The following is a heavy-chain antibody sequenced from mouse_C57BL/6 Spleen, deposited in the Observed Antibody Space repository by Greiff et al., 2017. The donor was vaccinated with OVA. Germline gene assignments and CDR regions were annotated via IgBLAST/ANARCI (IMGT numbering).Heavy chain of an antibody. D-gene: IGHD1-1*01. CDR3: ATPSYYYGSSYVSYYAMDY. CDR2: IHPSDSDT. J-gene: IGHJ4*01. V-gene: IGHV1-74*01. Sequence: QVQLQQPGAELVKPGASVTVSCKASGYTFTSYWMHWVKQRPGQGLEWIGRIHPSDSDTNYNQKFKGKATLTVDKSSSTAYMQLSSLTSEDSAVYYCATPSYYYGSSYVSYYAMDYCGQGTSVTVSS. CDR1: GYTFTSYW.